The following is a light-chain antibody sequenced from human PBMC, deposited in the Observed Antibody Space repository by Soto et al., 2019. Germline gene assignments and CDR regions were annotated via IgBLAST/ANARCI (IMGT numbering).Light chain of an antibody. Sequence: QSVLTQPASVSGSPGQSITISCTGASSDVGLYDFVSWYQQHPGKAPKLLIYEVTYRPSGVSSRFSGSKSGNTASLTISGLQAVDEADYYCSSYTRFSTYVFGTGTKVTVL. J-gene: IGLJ1*01. V-gene: IGLV2-14*01. CDR3: SSYTRFSTYV. CDR2: EVT. CDR1: SSDVGLYDF.